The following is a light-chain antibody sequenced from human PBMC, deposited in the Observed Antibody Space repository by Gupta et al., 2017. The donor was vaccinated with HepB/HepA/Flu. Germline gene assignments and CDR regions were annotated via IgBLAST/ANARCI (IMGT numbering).Light chain of an antibody. J-gene: IGKJ1*01. CDR2: YAS. CDR3: HQSSTLPRT. CDR1: QNIGSS. Sequence: EVVLTQSPDFQSVTPKEKITITCRASQNIGSSLHWYRQKPDQSPKLLIKYASQSFSGVPSRFSGSGSGTDFTLTISSLEVEDAATYYCHQSSTLPRTFGQGTKVEIK. V-gene: IGKV6-21*01.